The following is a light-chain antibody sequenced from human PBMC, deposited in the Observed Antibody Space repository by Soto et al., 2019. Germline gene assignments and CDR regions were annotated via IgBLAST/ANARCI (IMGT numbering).Light chain of an antibody. J-gene: IGKJ4*01. Sequence: EIVLTQSPATLSLSPGERATLSCRARQSVSSYLAWYQQKPGQAPRLLIYDASNRATGIPARFSGSGSGTDFTLTISSLEPEDFAVYYCQQRSNWPPLTFGGGTKVDI. CDR1: QSVSSY. CDR3: QQRSNWPPLT. CDR2: DAS. V-gene: IGKV3-11*01.